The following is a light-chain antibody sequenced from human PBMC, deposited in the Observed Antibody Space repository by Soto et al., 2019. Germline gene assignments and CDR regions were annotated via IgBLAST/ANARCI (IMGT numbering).Light chain of an antibody. CDR1: SSDVGTYNY. CDR2: NVS. Sequence: QSALTQPASVSGSPGQSISISCTGTSSDVGTYNYVSWYQQHPGKAPKFMIYNVSTRPSGVSNRFSGYKSGNTASLTISGLQSEDEADYYCSSYTGSSTLFVFGTGTKLTVL. V-gene: IGLV2-14*01. J-gene: IGLJ1*01. CDR3: SSYTGSSTLFV.